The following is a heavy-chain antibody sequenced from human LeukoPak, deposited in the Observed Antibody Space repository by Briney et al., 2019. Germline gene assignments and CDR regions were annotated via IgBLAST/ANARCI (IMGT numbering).Heavy chain of an antibody. CDR2: ISSSGSTM. J-gene: IGHJ4*02. CDR3: ARKYGSWYDY. Sequence: GSLRLSCAASGFTFSNYAMSWVCQAPGKGLEWVSYISSSGSTMYYADSVKGRFTISRDNAKNSLYLQMNSLRAEDTAVYYCARKYGSWYDYWGQGTLVTVSS. V-gene: IGHV3-48*04. CDR1: GFTFSNYA. D-gene: IGHD6-13*01.